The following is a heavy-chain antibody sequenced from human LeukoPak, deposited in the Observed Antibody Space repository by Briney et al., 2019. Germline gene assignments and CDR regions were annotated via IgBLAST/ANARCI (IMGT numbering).Heavy chain of an antibody. Sequence: GGSLRLSCAVSGFTLSTYSMNWVRQAPGKGLEWVSSISSSSSYIYYANSVKGRFTISRDNAKNSLYLQMNSLRAEDTAVYHCARETTGGYYIDCWGQGTLVTVSS. D-gene: IGHD1-26*01. V-gene: IGHV3-21*01. J-gene: IGHJ4*02. CDR1: GFTLSTYS. CDR2: ISSSSSYI. CDR3: ARETTGGYYIDC.